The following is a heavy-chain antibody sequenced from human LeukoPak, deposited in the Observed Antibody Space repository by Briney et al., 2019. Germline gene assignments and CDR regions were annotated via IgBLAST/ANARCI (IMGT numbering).Heavy chain of an antibody. Sequence: SVKISCRAYGGTFSTYRISWVRHAPAQGREWMGGVIPIFGTAHYAQKSEDGLTITADVSTSTAHTDVSSLLPDDNAADYCSTYARSETALASDFDIWGQGRMVTV. D-gene: IGHD5-18*01. CDR2: VIPIFGTA. V-gene: IGHV1-69*13. CDR1: GGTFSTYR. CDR3: STYARSETALASDFDI. J-gene: IGHJ3*02.